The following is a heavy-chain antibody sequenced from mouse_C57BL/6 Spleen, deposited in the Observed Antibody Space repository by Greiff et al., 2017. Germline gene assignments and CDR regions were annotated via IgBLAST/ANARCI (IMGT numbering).Heavy chain of an antibody. Sequence: EVKLMESGAELVKPGASVKLSCTASGFNIKDYYMHWVKQRTEQGLEWIGRIVPEDGETKYAPTFQGKATITADTSSNTAYLQLSSLTSEDTAVYYCARWGWDGTAMDYWGQGTSVTVSS. CDR2: IVPEDGET. CDR1: GFNIKDYY. J-gene: IGHJ4*01. V-gene: IGHV14-2*01. D-gene: IGHD4-1*01. CDR3: ARWGWDGTAMDY.